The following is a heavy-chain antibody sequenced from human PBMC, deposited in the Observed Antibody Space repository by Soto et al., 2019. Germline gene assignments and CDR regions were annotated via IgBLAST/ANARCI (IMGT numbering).Heavy chain of an antibody. CDR2: IYYSGTA. Sequence: SETVSLTCTVSGGSISRGGYYWSWIRQHPGKGLEWIGYIYYSGTAYYNASLKSRLTLSVDTSNNRFSLKLTSVTAADTAVYYCARSFDSSGFNWFDPWGQGTQVTVSS. CDR3: ARSFDSSGFNWFDP. J-gene: IGHJ5*02. D-gene: IGHD3-22*01. V-gene: IGHV4-31*03. CDR1: GGSISRGGYY.